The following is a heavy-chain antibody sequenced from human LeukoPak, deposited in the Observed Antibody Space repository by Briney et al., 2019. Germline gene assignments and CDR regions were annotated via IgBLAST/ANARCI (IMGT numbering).Heavy chain of an antibody. CDR1: GFPFSIYS. V-gene: IGHV3-48*02. CDR2: ISSTGTNI. D-gene: IGHD5/OR15-5a*01. J-gene: IGHJ4*02. CDR3: ARGSTRCWSY. Sequence: PGGSLRLSCAACGFPFSIYSMKWVRQAPGRGLEWVSHISSTGTNIYYTDSVRGRFTLYRHNAKNTLYLQMNGLRDEDWAVYCCARGSTRCWSYWGQGTLVTVSS.